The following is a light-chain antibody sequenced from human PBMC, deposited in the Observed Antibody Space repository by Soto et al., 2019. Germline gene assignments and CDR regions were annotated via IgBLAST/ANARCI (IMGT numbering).Light chain of an antibody. CDR1: QSITSNY. V-gene: IGKV3-20*01. CDR2: GAS. J-gene: IGKJ2*02. CDR3: QQYGGAPLWT. Sequence: EIVLTQSPGTLSLSPGERATLSCRASQSITSNYLAWYQQKPGQAPRLLIYGASSRATDIPDRFSGSGSGTDFTLTLSRLEPEDFAVYYCQQYGGAPLWTFGQGTKLEIK.